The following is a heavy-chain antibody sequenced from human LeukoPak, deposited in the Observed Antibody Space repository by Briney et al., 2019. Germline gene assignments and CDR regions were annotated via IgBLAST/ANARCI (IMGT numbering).Heavy chain of an antibody. D-gene: IGHD6-13*01. V-gene: IGHV1-8*01. Sequence: ASVKVSCKASGYTFTSYDINWVRQATGQGLEWMGWMNPNSGNTGYAQKFQGRITTTRNTSITTAYMELSSLISEDTAVYYCARGGGSSFPGDYWGQGTLVTVSS. J-gene: IGHJ4*02. CDR3: ARGGGSSFPGDY. CDR2: MNPNSGNT. CDR1: GYTFTSYD.